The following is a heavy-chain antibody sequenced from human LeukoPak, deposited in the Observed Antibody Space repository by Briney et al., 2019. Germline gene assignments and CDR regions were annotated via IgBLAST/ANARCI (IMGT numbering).Heavy chain of an antibody. J-gene: IGHJ4*02. CDR3: ARGARKGDDYGGFFDY. V-gene: IGHV3-30*04. CDR2: ISYDGSYK. CDR1: GFTFTNYA. D-gene: IGHD4-23*01. Sequence: GRSLRLSCAASGFTFTNYAMHLVRQAPGKGLEWVAVISYDGSYKDYADSVKGRFTISRDNSKNTLYLQMSSLRLEDTAVYYCARGARKGDDYGGFFDYWGQGTLVPISS.